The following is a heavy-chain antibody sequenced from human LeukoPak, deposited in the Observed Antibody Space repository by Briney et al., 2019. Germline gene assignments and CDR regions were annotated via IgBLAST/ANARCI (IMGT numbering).Heavy chain of an antibody. V-gene: IGHV3-9*01. CDR2: ISWNSGSI. CDR1: GFTFDDYA. CDR3: AKDIKALGAVAGTWGFDY. J-gene: IGHJ4*02. D-gene: IGHD6-19*01. Sequence: GGSLRLSCAASGFTFDDYAMHWVRQAPGKGLEWVSGISWNSGSIGYADSVKGRFTISRDNAKNSLYLQMNSLRAEDTALYYCAKDIKALGAVAGTWGFDYWGQGTLVTVSS.